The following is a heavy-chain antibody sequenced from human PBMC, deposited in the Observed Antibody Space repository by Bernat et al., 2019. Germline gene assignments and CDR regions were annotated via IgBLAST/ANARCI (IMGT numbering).Heavy chain of an antibody. Sequence: EVQLVESGGGLAKPGGSLRLSCATSGFTFNNAWMHWVRPAPGKGLEWVGRIKSKANSGTTAYASPVNGRFTISSDDSKNTLYLQMNSLRIEDTAVYYCTTYPYGAGWYAFDYWGQGTLVTVSS. D-gene: IGHD6-19*01. CDR3: TTYPYGAGWYAFDY. CDR1: GFTFNNAW. CDR2: IKSKANSGTT. V-gene: IGHV3-15*07. J-gene: IGHJ4*02.